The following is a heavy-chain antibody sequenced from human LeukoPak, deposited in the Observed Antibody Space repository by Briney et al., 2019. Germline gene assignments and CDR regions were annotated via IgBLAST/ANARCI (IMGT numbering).Heavy chain of an antibody. D-gene: IGHD1-1*01. CDR3: ATMGLEPLPYYFDY. Sequence: GGSLRLSCAASGFTFSRYWMSWVRQAPGKGLEWVANIKQDGSERYHVDSVGGRFTISRDNAKNSLFLQMNSLRAEDTAVYYCATMGLEPLPYYFDYWGQGTLVTVSS. CDR2: IKQDGSER. V-gene: IGHV3-7*01. J-gene: IGHJ4*02. CDR1: GFTFSRYW.